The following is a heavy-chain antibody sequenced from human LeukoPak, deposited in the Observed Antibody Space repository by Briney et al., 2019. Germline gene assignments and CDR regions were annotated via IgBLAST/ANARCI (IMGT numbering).Heavy chain of an antibody. Sequence: ASVKVSCKISGFGLSILSIHWMRQSPGKGLEWVGGIRPETGEPIFAQKFRGRVTITEDTFTDTGYLELRGLTSEDTAVYYCSTDSGRSYFYFDFWGQGTLVTVSS. J-gene: IGHJ4*02. CDR3: STDSGRSYFYFDF. D-gene: IGHD3-10*01. CDR1: GFGLSILS. CDR2: IRPETGEP. V-gene: IGHV1-24*01.